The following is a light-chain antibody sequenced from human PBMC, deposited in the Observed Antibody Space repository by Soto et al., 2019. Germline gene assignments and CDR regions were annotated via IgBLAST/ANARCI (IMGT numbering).Light chain of an antibody. CDR1: QSVSSNH. CDR2: GAS. V-gene: IGKV3D-20*02. J-gene: IGKJ2*01. CDR3: QQRSNWPYT. Sequence: EIVLTQSPGSLSLSPRERATLSCRASQSVSSNHLAWYQQKPGQPPRLLIYGASRRASGIPDRFSGSGSGTDFTLTISRLEPEDFAVYYCQQRSNWPYTFGQGTKVDIK.